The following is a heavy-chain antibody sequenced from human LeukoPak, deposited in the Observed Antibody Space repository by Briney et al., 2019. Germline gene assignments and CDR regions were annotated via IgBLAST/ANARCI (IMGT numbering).Heavy chain of an antibody. V-gene: IGHV1-69*04. D-gene: IGHD6-25*01. Sequence: SVKVSCKASGGTFSSYAISWVRQAPGQGLEWMGRIIPILGITNYAQKFQGGVTITADKSTSTAYMELSSLRSEDTAVYYCARTSIAAEFEYFQHWGQGTLVTVSS. CDR2: IIPILGIT. CDR1: GGTFSSYA. J-gene: IGHJ1*01. CDR3: ARTSIAAEFEYFQH.